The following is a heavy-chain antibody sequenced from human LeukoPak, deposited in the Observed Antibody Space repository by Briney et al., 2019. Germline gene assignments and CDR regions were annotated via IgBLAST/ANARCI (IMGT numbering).Heavy chain of an antibody. CDR2: IYYTGST. V-gene: IGHV4-59*07. J-gene: IGHJ4*02. CDR3: ARINCTNGVCYVDY. Sequence: SDTLSLTCTVSGGPISSYYWSWIRQPPGKGLEWIGYIYYTGSTNYNPSLKSRVTISVDTSKNQFSLKLSSVTAADTAVYYCARINCTNGVCYVDYWGQGTLVTVSS. D-gene: IGHD2-8*01. CDR1: GGPISSYY.